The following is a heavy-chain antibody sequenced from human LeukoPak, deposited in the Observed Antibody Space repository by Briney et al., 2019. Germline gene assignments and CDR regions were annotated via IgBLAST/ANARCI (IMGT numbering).Heavy chain of an antibody. CDR1: VYTLTSYG. Sequence: ASVKVSCKASVYTLTSYGISWVRQAPGQGLEWMGWISAYNGNTNYAQKLQGRVTMTTDTSTSTAYMELRSLRSDDTAVYYCARDPEGYCSGGSCYPSDWFDPWGQGTLVTVSS. D-gene: IGHD2-15*01. V-gene: IGHV1-18*04. CDR2: ISAYNGNT. CDR3: ARDPEGYCSGGSCYPSDWFDP. J-gene: IGHJ5*02.